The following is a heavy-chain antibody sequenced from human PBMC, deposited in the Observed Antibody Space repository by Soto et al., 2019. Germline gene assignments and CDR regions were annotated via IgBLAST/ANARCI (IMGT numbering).Heavy chain of an antibody. Sequence: SLRLSCAASGFTFSSYAMHWVRQAPGKGLEWVAVISYDGSNKYYADSVKGRFTISRDNSKNTLYLQMNSLRAEDTAVYYCARSMGFWSGYLDYWGQGTLVTVSS. CDR2: ISYDGSNK. CDR3: ARSMGFWSGYLDY. CDR1: GFTFSSYA. J-gene: IGHJ4*02. V-gene: IGHV3-30-3*01. D-gene: IGHD3-3*01.